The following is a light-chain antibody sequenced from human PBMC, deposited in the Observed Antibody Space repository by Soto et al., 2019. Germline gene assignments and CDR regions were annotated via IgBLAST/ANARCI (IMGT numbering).Light chain of an antibody. V-gene: IGKV1-39*01. CDR2: ASS. CDR3: QQSYSTPFV. CDR1: QSISTY. J-gene: IGKJ4*01. Sequence: DIQMTQSPSSLSASVGDRVTITCRASQSISTYLNWYQQKPGEAPNLLIYASSNLQSGVPSRFSGSGSGTDFTLTISSPQPEEFATYYCQQSYSTPFVFGGGTNVDIK.